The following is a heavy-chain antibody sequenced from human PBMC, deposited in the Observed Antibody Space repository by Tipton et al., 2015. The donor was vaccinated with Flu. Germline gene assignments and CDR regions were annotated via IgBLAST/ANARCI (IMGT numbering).Heavy chain of an antibody. CDR3: ATDYNTYYPYDTIDI. J-gene: IGHJ3*02. CDR2: INPKDGAT. CDR1: GYIFTAYC. Sequence: QSGAEVKRPGASVKVSCKTSGYIFTAYCLHWVRQAPGQGLEWMGWINPKDGATKYAQKFQDRVTMTRDTSSSTAHLELSRLRSDDTALYYCATDYNTYYPYDTIDIWGRGTMVTVSS. D-gene: IGHD3-10*01. V-gene: IGHV1-2*02.